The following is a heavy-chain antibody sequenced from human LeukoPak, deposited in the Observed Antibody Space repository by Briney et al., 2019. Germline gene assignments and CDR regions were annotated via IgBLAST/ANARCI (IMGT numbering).Heavy chain of an antibody. V-gene: IGHV1-2*02. CDR2: INPNSGGT. D-gene: IGHD1-1*01. Sequence: ASVKVSCKASGYTFTGYYMHWVRQAPGQGLEWMGWINPNSGGTNYAQKFQGRVTMTRDTSISTAYMELSRLRSDDTAVYYCARVPKTNIGTYDAFDIWGQGTMVTVSS. CDR3: ARVPKTNIGTYDAFDI. J-gene: IGHJ3*02. CDR1: GYTFTGYY.